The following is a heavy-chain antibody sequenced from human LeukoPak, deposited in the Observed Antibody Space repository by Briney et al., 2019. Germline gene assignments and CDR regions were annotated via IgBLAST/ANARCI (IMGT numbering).Heavy chain of an antibody. V-gene: IGHV1-46*01. D-gene: IGHD3-3*01. CDR3: ARVGRENTIFGVVTISWDYYYYYGMDV. Sequence: GASVKVSCKASGYTFTSNYIHWVRQAPGQGLEWMGMIYPRDGSTSYAQKFQGRVTVTRDTSTSTVHMELSGLRSEDTAVYYCARVGRENTIFGVVTISWDYYYYYGMDVWGQGTTVTVSS. CDR2: IYPRDGST. CDR1: GYTFTSNY. J-gene: IGHJ6*02.